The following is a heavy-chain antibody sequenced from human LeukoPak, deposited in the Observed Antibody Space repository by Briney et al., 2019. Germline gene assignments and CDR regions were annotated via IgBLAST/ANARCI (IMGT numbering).Heavy chain of an antibody. D-gene: IGHD1-26*01. V-gene: IGHV1-18*01. Sequence: ASVKVSCKASGYTFPSYGISWVRQAPGQGLEWVGWISAYNGNTNYAQKLQGRVTMTTDTSTSTAYMELRSLRSDDTAVYYCAIVFGGGSYYLNYFDYWGQGTLVTVSS. J-gene: IGHJ4*02. CDR3: AIVFGGGSYYLNYFDY. CDR1: GYTFPSYG. CDR2: ISAYNGNT.